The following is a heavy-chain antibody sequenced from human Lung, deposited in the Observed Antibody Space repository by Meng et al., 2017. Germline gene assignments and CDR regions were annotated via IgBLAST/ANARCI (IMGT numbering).Heavy chain of an antibody. D-gene: IGHD4-23*01. V-gene: IGHV4-61*08. CDR3: ARGGTVVNLGY. CDR1: GDSVSSGGYY. J-gene: IGHJ4*02. Sequence: VQLQESGPGLVRPSGTLSLPCTASGDSVSSGGYYWSWIRQPPGKGLEWIGYVYFSGSTNYNPSLKSRVTISLDTSKNQFSLKLNSVTAADTAVYYCARGGTVVNLGYWGPGTLVTVSS. CDR2: VYFSGST.